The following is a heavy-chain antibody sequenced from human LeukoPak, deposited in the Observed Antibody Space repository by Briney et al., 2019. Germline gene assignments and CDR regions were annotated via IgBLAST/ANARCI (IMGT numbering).Heavy chain of an antibody. V-gene: IGHV3-23*01. J-gene: IGHJ4*02. Sequence: GGSLRLSCAAPGFTFSSYAMSWVRQAPGKGLEWVSAISGSGGSTFYADSVKGRLIISRDNSKNTLYLQMNSLRAEDTAVYYCAKSPLGYYFDYWGQGTLVTVSS. CDR3: AKSPLGYYFDY. D-gene: IGHD3-16*01. CDR2: ISGSGGST. CDR1: GFTFSSYA.